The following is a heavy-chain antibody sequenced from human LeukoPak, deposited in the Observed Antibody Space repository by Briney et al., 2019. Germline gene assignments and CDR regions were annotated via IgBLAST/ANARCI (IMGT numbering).Heavy chain of an antibody. D-gene: IGHD5-12*01. V-gene: IGHV3-48*01. CDR3: AKLGRGSGY. CDR1: GFTFRSYS. Sequence: GGSLRLSCAASGFTFRSYSMNWVRQAPGKGLEWVSFISGMSSTIYYADSVKGRFTISRDNSKNTLYLQMNSLRAEDTAVYYCAKLGRGSGYWGQGTLVTVSS. J-gene: IGHJ4*02. CDR2: ISGMSSTI.